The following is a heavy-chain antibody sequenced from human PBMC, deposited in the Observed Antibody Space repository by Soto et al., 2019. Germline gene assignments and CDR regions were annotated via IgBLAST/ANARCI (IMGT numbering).Heavy chain of an antibody. CDR2: IYWDDDK. D-gene: IGHD6-6*01. CDR3: AQRRHYSNSPGYFFDS. CDR1: GFSLSTSGVD. V-gene: IGHV2-5*02. Sequence: QITLKESGPTLVKPTQTLTLTCTFSGFSLSTSGVDVGWIRQPPGKALEWLALIYWDDDKRYSPSLKSRLTTTKDTTKNQRVPTMPNMDPLHTATYSCAQRRHYSNSPGYFFDSWGQGPLVTVSS. J-gene: IGHJ4*02.